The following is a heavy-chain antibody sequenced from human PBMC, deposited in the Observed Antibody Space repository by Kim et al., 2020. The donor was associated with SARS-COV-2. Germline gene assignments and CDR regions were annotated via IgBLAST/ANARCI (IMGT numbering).Heavy chain of an antibody. CDR2: IGTAGDT. D-gene: IGHD1-7*01. V-gene: IGHV3-13*01. CDR1: GFTFSSYD. J-gene: IGHJ3*02. Sequence: GGSLRLSCAASGFTFSSYDMHWVRQATGKGLEWVSAIGTAGDTYYPGSVKGRFTISRENAKNSLYLQMNSLRAGDTAVYYCARAGLELTAFDIWGQGTMVTVSS. CDR3: ARAGLELTAFDI.